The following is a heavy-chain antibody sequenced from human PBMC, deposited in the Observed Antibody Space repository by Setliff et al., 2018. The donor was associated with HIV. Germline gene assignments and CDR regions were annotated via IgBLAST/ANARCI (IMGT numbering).Heavy chain of an antibody. J-gene: IGHJ5*02. CDR3: LLPCTSGWHNWADP. Sequence: PGESLKISCAAPGFTFSGAEIHWVRQVSGKGLEWVGRIRSKADKYATDYGASAKGRFIISRDDSKKTAYLQMSSLRAEDTAMYYCLLPCTSGWHNWADPWGQGTLVTVSS. D-gene: IGHD2-8*01. CDR2: IRSKADKYAT. CDR1: GFTFSGAE. V-gene: IGHV3-73*01.